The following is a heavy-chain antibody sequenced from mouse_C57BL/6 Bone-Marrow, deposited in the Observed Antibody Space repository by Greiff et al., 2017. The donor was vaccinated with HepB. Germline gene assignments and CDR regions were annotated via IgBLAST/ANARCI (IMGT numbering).Heavy chain of an antibody. CDR3: TGDSTGYVGFAY. J-gene: IGHJ3*01. CDR1: GFSFNDDY. Sequence: VQLQQSGAELVGPGASVSLSCTASGFSFNDDYMRWVRQSPEQGLEWLGWIEPENGDTEYSSHFPGKATITADTSSNTAYLQLSRLTSEDTAVYYWTGDSTGYVGFAYWCQGTRVTVSA. D-gene: IGHD3-2*02. V-gene: IGHV14-4*01. CDR2: IEPENGDT.